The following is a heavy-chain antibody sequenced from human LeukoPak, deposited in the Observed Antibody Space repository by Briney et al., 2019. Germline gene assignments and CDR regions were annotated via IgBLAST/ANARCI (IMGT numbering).Heavy chain of an antibody. Sequence: PSQTLSLTCTVSGGSISSGGYYWSWIRQPPGKGLEWIGYIYHSGSTYYNPSLKSRVTISVDRSKNQFSLKLSSVTAADTAVYYCARGISSSWYYFDYWGQGTLVTVSS. J-gene: IGHJ4*02. CDR2: IYHSGST. V-gene: IGHV4-30-2*01. CDR3: ARGISSSWYYFDY. CDR1: GGSISSGGYY. D-gene: IGHD6-13*01.